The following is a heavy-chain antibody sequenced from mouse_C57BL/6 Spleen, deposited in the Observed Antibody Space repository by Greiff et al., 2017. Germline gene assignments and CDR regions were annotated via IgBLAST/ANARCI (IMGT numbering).Heavy chain of an antibody. Sequence: VQLKESGPELVKPGASVKIPCKASGYTFTDYNMDWVKQSHGKSLEWIGDINPNNGGTIYNQTFKGKATLTVDKSSSTAYMELRSLTSEDTAVYFCARPDSSGYAWFAYWGQGTLVTVSA. D-gene: IGHD3-2*02. CDR1: GYTFTDYN. CDR3: ARPDSSGYAWFAY. J-gene: IGHJ3*01. CDR2: INPNNGGT. V-gene: IGHV1-18*01.